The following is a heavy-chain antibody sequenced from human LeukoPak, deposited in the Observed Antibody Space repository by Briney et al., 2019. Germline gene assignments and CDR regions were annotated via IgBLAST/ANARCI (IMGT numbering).Heavy chain of an antibody. J-gene: IGHJ6*04. CDR1: GFTFSSYW. D-gene: IGHD3-10*02. CDR2: IKTDGSQI. V-gene: IGHV3-7*01. Sequence: GGSLRLSCVASGFTFSSYWMAWVRQAPGKGLEWVANIKTDGSQIYYVDSVKGRFTISRDNAKNSLYLQMNSLRAEDTAVYYCAELGITMIGGVWGKGTTVTISS. CDR3: AELGITMIGGV.